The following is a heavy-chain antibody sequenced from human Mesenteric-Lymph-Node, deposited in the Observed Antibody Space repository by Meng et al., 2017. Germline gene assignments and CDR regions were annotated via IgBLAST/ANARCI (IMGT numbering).Heavy chain of an antibody. V-gene: IGHV4-4*07. Sequence: GSLRLSCSVSGGSITSFYWNWLRQTAGKRLEWIGRIHITENTDYNPSLQSRVTVSADTSKNQFSLRLTSVTAADTAVYYCARGRDYYDSSGYSRDDAFDIWGQGTMVTVSS. CDR3: ARGRDYYDSSGYSRDDAFDI. J-gene: IGHJ3*02. CDR2: IHITENT. D-gene: IGHD3-22*01. CDR1: GGSITSFY.